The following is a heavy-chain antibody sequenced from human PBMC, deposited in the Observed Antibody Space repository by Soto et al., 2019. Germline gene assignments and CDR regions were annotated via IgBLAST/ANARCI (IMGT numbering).Heavy chain of an antibody. CDR1: GGSLSDYF. CDR2: INHLGSI. Sequence: QVQLQQWGAGLLKPSETLSLTCVVSGGSLSDYFWSWIRQPPGMALEWIGEINHLGSINYNPSLKSRVTMSVDTSKNRFSLTLNSVTAADTATYSCARGGISHCAYFYYRDFWDRGTTVTVSS. V-gene: IGHV4-34*01. CDR3: ARGGISHCAYFYYRDF. J-gene: IGHJ6*03. D-gene: IGHD2-21*01.